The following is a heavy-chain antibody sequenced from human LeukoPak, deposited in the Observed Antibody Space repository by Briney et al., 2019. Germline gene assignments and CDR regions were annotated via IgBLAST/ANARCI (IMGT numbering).Heavy chain of an antibody. CDR3: ARVLAAAGNNWFDP. Sequence: SETLSLTCTVSGGSISSGGYSWSWIRQPPGKGMEWIAYIYYTGNTYFNPSLKSRVTISVDTSKNQFSLKLSSVTAADTAVYYCARVLAAAGNNWFDPWGQGTLVTVSS. V-gene: IGHV4-30-4*07. D-gene: IGHD6-13*01. CDR2: IYYTGNT. J-gene: IGHJ5*02. CDR1: GGSISSGGYS.